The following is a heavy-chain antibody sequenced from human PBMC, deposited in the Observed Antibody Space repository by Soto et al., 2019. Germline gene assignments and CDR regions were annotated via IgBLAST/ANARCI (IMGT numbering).Heavy chain of an antibody. J-gene: IGHJ3*02. V-gene: IGHV3-23*01. Sequence: GGSLRLSCAASGFTFSSYAMSWVRQAPGKGLEWVSAISGSGGSTYYADSVKGRFTISRDNSKNTLYLQMNSLRAEDTAVYYCAKDCRYDFWSGYQTSDAFDIWGQGTMVTVSS. D-gene: IGHD3-3*01. CDR2: ISGSGGST. CDR3: AKDCRYDFWSGYQTSDAFDI. CDR1: GFTFSSYA.